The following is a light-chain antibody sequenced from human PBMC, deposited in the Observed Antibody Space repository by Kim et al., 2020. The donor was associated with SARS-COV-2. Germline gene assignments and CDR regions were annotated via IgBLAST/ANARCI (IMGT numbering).Light chain of an antibody. J-gene: IGKJ1*01. Sequence: EIVLTQSPGTLSLSPGERATLSCRASQSLRHNYLAWYQQKPGQAPRLLIFSASSRFAGVPDRFSGSVSGTDFTLTISRMEHEDFAVYYCQQYSDSLWTFGQGTKVDIK. CDR1: QSLRHNY. CDR3: QQYSDSLWT. V-gene: IGKV3-20*01. CDR2: SAS.